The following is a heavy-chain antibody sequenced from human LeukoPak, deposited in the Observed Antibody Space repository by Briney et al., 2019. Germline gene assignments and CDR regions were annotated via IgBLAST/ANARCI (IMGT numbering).Heavy chain of an antibody. Sequence: PGGSLRLCCAASGFTFSSYGMHWVRQAPGKGLEWVAVIWYDGSNKYYADSVKGRFTISRDNSKNTLYLQMNSLRAEDTAVYYCARAGYSYGLDYWGQGTLVTVSS. V-gene: IGHV3-33*01. CDR1: GFTFSSYG. CDR2: IWYDGSNK. J-gene: IGHJ4*02. D-gene: IGHD5-18*01. CDR3: ARAGYSYGLDY.